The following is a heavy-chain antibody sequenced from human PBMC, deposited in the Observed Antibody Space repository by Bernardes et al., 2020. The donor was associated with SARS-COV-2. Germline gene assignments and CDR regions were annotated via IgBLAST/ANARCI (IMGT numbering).Heavy chain of an antibody. Sequence: SETLPLTCTVSGGSISSYYWSWIRQPPGKGLEWIGYIYYSGSTNYNPSLKSRVTISVDTSKNQFSLKLSSVTAADTAVYYCARDHNWFDPWGQGTLVTVSS. CDR2: IYYSGST. CDR1: GGSISSYY. CDR3: ARDHNWFDP. J-gene: IGHJ5*02. V-gene: IGHV4-59*01.